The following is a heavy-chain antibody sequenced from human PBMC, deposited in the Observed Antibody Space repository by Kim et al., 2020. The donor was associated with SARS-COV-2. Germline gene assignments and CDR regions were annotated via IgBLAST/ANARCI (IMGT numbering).Heavy chain of an antibody. CDR2: IYYSGST. Sequence: SETLSLTCAVSGGSISSGGYSWSWIRQPPGKGLEWIGYIYYSGSTYYNPSLKSRVTISVDRSKNQFSLKLSSVTAADTAVYYCARGYGSVGSCGLDDWG. V-gene: IGHV4-30-2*01. J-gene: IGHJ6*02. CDR1: GGSISSGGYS. CDR3: ARGYGSVGSCGLDD. D-gene: IGHD3-10*01.